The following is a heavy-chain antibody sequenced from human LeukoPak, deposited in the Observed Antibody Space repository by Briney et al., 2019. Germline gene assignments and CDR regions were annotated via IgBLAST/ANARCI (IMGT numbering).Heavy chain of an antibody. CDR2: IYYSGST. D-gene: IGHD2-2*01. V-gene: IGHV4-59*04. Sequence: SETLSLTCTVSGGSTSSSYWSWIRQPPGKGLEWIGYIYYSGSTYYNPSLKSRVTISVDTSKNQFSLKLSSVTAADTAVYYCARHPKYCSSTSCYQSAFDIWGQGTMVTVSS. CDR1: GGSTSSSY. CDR3: ARHPKYCSSTSCYQSAFDI. J-gene: IGHJ3*02.